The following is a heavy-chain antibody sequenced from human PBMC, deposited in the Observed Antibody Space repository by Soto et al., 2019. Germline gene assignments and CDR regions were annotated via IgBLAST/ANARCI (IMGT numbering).Heavy chain of an antibody. D-gene: IGHD2-21*02. CDR2: IYYSGST. V-gene: IGHV4-31*03. J-gene: IGHJ1*01. CDR1: GGSISSGGYY. CDR3: ASNCGGDCEHFQH. Sequence: PSETLSLTCTVSGGSISSGGYYWSWIRQHPGKGLEWIGYIYYSGSTYYNPSLKSRVTISVDTSKNQFSLKLSSVTAADTAVYYCASNCGGDCEHFQHWGQGTLVTVSS.